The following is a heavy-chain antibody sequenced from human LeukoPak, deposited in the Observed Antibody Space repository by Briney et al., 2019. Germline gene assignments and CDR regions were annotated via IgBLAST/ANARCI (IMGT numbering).Heavy chain of an antibody. J-gene: IGHJ4*02. Sequence: TGGSLRLSCAASGFTFSKYGMHWVRQAPGKGLEWVAVIWFDGINTNHADSVKGRFTVSRDNSKNTLFLQMNSLRAEDTAVYYCAKDLTSGSYYVDYFDYWGQGTLVTVSS. CDR2: IWFDGINT. CDR3: AKDLTSGSYYVDYFDY. V-gene: IGHV3-33*06. CDR1: GFTFSKYG. D-gene: IGHD1-26*01.